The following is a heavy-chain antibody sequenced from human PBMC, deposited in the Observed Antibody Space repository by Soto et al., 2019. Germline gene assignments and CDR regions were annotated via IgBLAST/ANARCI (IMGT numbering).Heavy chain of an antibody. CDR2: INHSGST. CDR3: ARGGYYYDSSGYYRYYYYGMDV. V-gene: IGHV4-34*01. J-gene: IGHJ6*02. Sequence: PSETLSLTCAVYGGPFSGYYWSWIRQPPGKGLEWIGEINHSGSTNYNPSLKSRVTISVDTSKNQFSLKLSSVTAADTAVYYCARGGYYYDSSGYYRYYYYGMDVWGQGTTVTVSS. D-gene: IGHD3-22*01. CDR1: GGPFSGYY.